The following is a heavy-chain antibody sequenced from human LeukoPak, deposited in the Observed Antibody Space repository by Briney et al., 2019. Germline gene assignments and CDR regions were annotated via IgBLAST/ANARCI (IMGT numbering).Heavy chain of an antibody. CDR1: GGSISSYY. J-gene: IGHJ4*02. CDR3: SRMSRQLANDY. V-gene: IGHV4-59*01. CDR2: IYYSGST. Sequence: PSETLSLICTVSGGSISSYYWSWIRQPPGKGLEWIGYIYYSGSTDYNPSLKSRVTMSVDTSKNQFSLKLSSVTAADTAVYYCSRMSRQLANDYWGQGILVTVSS.